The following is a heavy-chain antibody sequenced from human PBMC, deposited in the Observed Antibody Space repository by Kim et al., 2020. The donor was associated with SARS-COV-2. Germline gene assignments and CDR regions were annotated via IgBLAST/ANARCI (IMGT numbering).Heavy chain of an antibody. CDR1: GYTFTAYA. J-gene: IGHJ4*02. D-gene: IGHD6-19*01. Sequence: ASVKVSFKASGYTFTAYALYWVRQAPGQSLEWLGWINAGNGNTRYSQNFQGRLIITRDTSANTVYMELSSLRSEDTAIYYCAREEHSSGSLGFDNWGLGTLVTISS. V-gene: IGHV1-3*01. CDR2: INAGNGNT. CDR3: AREEHSSGSLGFDN.